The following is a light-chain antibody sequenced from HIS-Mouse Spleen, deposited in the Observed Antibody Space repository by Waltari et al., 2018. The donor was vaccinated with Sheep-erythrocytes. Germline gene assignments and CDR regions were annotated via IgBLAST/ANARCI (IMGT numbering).Light chain of an antibody. CDR3: QAGDSSTAV. Sequence: SYELTQPPSVSVSAGQTASITCSGDKSGEQYARWYQQKPGQSPVLVIYQDRKRPSVIPGRFSGANAVNTATLTSGGTQAMDEADYYCQAGDSSTAVFGGGTKLTVL. CDR2: QDR. V-gene: IGLV3-1*01. J-gene: IGLJ2*01. CDR1: KSGEQY.